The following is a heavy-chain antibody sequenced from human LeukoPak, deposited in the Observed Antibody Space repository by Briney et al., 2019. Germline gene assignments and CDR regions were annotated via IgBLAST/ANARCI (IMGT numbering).Heavy chain of an antibody. CDR2: INPNSGST. CDR1: GYTFTGYY. J-gene: IGHJ6*03. V-gene: IGHV1-46*01. CDR3: ARGDYYYYYMDV. Sequence: ASVKVSCKASGYTFTGYYMHWVRQAPGQGLEWMGLINPNSGSTSYAQKFQGRVTMTRDMSTSTVYMELSSLRSEDTAVYYCARGDYYYYYMDVWGKGTTVTVSS.